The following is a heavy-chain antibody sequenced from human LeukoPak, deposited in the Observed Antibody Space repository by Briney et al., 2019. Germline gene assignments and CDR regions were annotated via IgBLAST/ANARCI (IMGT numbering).Heavy chain of an antibody. V-gene: IGHV4-39*02. CDR3: ARAFLKGAGKPLFDY. CDR1: GGSISSSTYY. CDR2: IYYRGNS. Sequence: SETLSLTCTVSGGSISSSTYYWGWIRQPPGKGLEWIGSIYYRGNSYYNPSLKSRVTISVDTSKSHFSLKLRSVTAADTAVYYCARAFLKGAGKPLFDYWGQGTLVTVSS. J-gene: IGHJ4*02. D-gene: IGHD3-16*01.